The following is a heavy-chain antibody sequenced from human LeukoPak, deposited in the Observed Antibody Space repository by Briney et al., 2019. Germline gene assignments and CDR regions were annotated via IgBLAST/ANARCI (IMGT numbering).Heavy chain of an antibody. CDR1: GFTFSISA. J-gene: IGHJ4*02. CDR2: IYSGGST. Sequence: GGSLRLSCAASGFTFSISAMSWVRQTPGKGLEWVSFIYSGGSTHYSDSVKGRFTISRDNSKNTLYLQMNSLRAEDTAVYYCARRAGDYSHPYDYWGQGTLVTVSS. D-gene: IGHD3-22*01. V-gene: IGHV3-53*01. CDR3: ARRAGDYSHPYDY.